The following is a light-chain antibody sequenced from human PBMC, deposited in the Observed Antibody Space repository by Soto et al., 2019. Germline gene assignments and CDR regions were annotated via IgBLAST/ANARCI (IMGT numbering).Light chain of an antibody. V-gene: IGKV3D-11*01. CDR3: HQYVSSWT. Sequence: EIVLTQSPATLSSFPGDRVTLSCRASQAVNTRLAWYQHRPGQAPRLLIYLASNRAAGVPARFSGSGSGTDFTLTISDVEPEDFAVYYCHQYVSSWTFGQGTKVDIK. CDR2: LAS. J-gene: IGKJ1*01. CDR1: QAVNTR.